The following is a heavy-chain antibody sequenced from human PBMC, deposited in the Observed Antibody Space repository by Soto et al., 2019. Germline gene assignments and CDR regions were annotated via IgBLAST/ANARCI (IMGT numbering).Heavy chain of an antibody. CDR2: MYYTGVT. Sequence: QVQLQESGPGLLKASETLSLTCSVSGGSVRSGNHFWNWIRQPPGRGLEWLGYMYYTGVTNYNPSPKSRVRMSVDTSKDQFSLNLTSLTAADTAVYYCARGGEPLGYYGLDVWGQGTTVTVSS. J-gene: IGHJ6*02. CDR3: ARGGEPLGYYGLDV. V-gene: IGHV4-61*01. CDR1: GGSVRSGNHF.